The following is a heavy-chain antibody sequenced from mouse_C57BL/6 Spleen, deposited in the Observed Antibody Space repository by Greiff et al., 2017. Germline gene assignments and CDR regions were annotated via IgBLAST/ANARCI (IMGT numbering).Heavy chain of an antibody. D-gene: IGHD2-4*01. Sequence: QVQLQQSGAELVKPGASVKLSCKASGYTFTSYWMHWVKQRPGQGLEWIGMIHPNSGSTNYNEKFKSKATLTVDKSSSTAYMQLSSLTSEDSAVYYCARVDYDWYFDVWGTGTTVTVSS. V-gene: IGHV1-64*01. CDR1: GYTFTSYW. CDR3: ARVDYDWYFDV. CDR2: IHPNSGST. J-gene: IGHJ1*03.